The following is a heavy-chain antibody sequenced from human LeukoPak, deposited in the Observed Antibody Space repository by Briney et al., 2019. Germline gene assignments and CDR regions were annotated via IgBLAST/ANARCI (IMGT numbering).Heavy chain of an antibody. CDR1: GCSISSGYY. CDR2: IDHTGTT. Sequence: SETLSLTCSGSGCSISSGYYWGWIRQSPGKGLEWNGSIDHTGTTFYHPSLTSRVSISVDTSKNRFSLRLSSVTAADTAMYYCVRDVSTGYFDDWGRGTLVSVSS. D-gene: IGHD3-9*01. CDR3: VRDVSTGYFDD. J-gene: IGHJ4*02. V-gene: IGHV4-38-2*02.